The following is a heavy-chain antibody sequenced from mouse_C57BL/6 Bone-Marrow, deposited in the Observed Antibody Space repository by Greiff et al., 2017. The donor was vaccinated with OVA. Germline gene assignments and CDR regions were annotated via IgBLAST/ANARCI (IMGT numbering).Heavy chain of an antibody. D-gene: IGHD1-1*01. Sequence: QVQLQQPGAELVMPGASVKLSCKASGYTFTSYWMHWVKQRPGQGLEWIGEIDPSDSYTNYNQKFKGKSTLTVDKSSSTAYMQLSSLTSEDSAVYYCARGYYGSSLYWYFDVWGTGTTVTVSS. V-gene: IGHV1-69*01. J-gene: IGHJ1*03. CDR3: ARGYYGSSLYWYFDV. CDR1: GYTFTSYW. CDR2: IDPSDSYT.